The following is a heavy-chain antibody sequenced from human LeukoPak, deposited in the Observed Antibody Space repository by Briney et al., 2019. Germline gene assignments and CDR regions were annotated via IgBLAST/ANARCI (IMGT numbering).Heavy chain of an antibody. D-gene: IGHD2-8*01. CDR2: IYYSGST. J-gene: IGHJ6*02. CDR1: GGSISSYY. V-gene: IGHV4-59*08. Sequence: SETLSLTCTVSGGSISSYYWSWIRQPPGKGLEWIGYIYYSGSTNYNPSLKSRVTISVDTSKNQFSLKLSSVTAADTAVYYCARQYVTYGMDVWGQGTTVTVSS. CDR3: ARQYVTYGMDV.